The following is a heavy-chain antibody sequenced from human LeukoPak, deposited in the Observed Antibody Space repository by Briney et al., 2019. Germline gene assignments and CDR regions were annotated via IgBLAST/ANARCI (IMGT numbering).Heavy chain of an antibody. D-gene: IGHD1-26*01. V-gene: IGHV4-34*01. CDR1: GGSFSGYY. Sequence: SETLSLTCAVYGGSFSGYYWSWIRQPPGKGLEWIGEINHSGSTNYNPSLKSRVTISVDTSKNQFSLKLSSVTAADTAVYYCARLGSGSYRLGYYYYMDVWGKGTTVTISS. J-gene: IGHJ6*03. CDR3: ARLGSGSYRLGYYYYMDV. CDR2: INHSGST.